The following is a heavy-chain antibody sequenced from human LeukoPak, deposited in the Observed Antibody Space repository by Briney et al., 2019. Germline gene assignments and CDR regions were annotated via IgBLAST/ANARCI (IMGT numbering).Heavy chain of an antibody. D-gene: IGHD6-19*01. J-gene: IGHJ2*01. V-gene: IGHV3-23*01. CDR3: AKQQWLATDWYFDL. CDR1: GITLNIFA. Sequence: PGGSLRLSCAASGITLNIFAMNWVRQAPGKGLEWVSAITRSGTNTFYRDSVKGRFTVSRDNSKNTIFLQMNTLRADDTAVYYCAKQQWLATDWYFDLWGRGTLVTVSS. CDR2: ITRSGTNT.